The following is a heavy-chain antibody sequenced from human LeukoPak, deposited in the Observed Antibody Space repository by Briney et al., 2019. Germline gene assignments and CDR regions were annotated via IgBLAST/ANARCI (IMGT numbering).Heavy chain of an antibody. CDR3: ATGLTGIRAAAGTEKKWFDP. CDR2: INHSGST. Sequence: SETLSLTCTVSGYSISSGYYWGWIRQPPGKGLEWIGEINHSGSTNYNPSLKSRVTISVDTSKNQFSLKLSSVTAADTAVYYCATGLTGIRAAAGTEKKWFDPWGQGTLVTVSS. CDR1: GYSISSGYY. J-gene: IGHJ5*02. D-gene: IGHD6-13*01. V-gene: IGHV4-38-2*02.